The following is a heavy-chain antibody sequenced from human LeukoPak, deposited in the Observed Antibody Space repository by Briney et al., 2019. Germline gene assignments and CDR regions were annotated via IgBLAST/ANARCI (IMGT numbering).Heavy chain of an antibody. D-gene: IGHD6-6*01. J-gene: IGHJ5*02. CDR3: ARGAEEYSKSSGWFDP. CDR1: GGTFSIYA. CDR2: IIPLFGTP. Sequence: SVKVSCKASGGTFSIYAINWVRQAPGQGLEWMGGIIPLFGTPNYAQKFQGRVTITADESTNTAYMELNSLRSEDTAVYYCARGAEEYSKSSGWFDPWGQGTLVIVSS. V-gene: IGHV1-69*13.